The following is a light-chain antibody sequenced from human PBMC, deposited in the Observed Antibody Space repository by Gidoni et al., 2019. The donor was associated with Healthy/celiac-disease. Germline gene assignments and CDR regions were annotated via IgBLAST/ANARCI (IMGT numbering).Light chain of an antibody. J-gene: IGLJ2*01. CDR1: SSNIGAGYD. CDR2: GNS. V-gene: IGLV1-40*01. Sequence: QSLLTQPPSVSAAPGQTVTISCTGSSSNIGAGYDVHWYQQLPVTAPKLLIYGNSNRPSGVPDRFSGSKSGTSASLAITGLQAEDEADYYCQSYDSSLSGVVFGGGTKLTVL. CDR3: QSYDSSLSGVV.